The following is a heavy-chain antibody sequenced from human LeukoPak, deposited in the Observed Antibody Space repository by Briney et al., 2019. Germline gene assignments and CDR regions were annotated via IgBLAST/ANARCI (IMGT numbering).Heavy chain of an antibody. Sequence: GGSLRLSCAASGFTFSGYWMSWVRQAPGKGLEWVANIKQDGSEKYYVDSVKGRFTISRDNAKNSLYLQMNSLRAEDTAVYYCARAVNYGDQTVDAFDIWGQGTMVTVSS. J-gene: IGHJ3*02. V-gene: IGHV3-7*03. D-gene: IGHD4-17*01. CDR3: ARAVNYGDQTVDAFDI. CDR1: GFTFSGYW. CDR2: IKQDGSEK.